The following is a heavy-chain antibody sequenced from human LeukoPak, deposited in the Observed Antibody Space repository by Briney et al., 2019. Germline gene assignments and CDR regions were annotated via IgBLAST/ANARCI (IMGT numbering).Heavy chain of an antibody. D-gene: IGHD3-22*01. V-gene: IGHV3-33*06. CDR3: AKSYYDSSGYDYFDY. Sequence: AGGSLRLSCAASGFTFSSSAMHWVRQAPGKGLEWVAVIWYDGSNKYYADSVKGRFTISRDNSKNTLYLQMNRLSAEDTAVYYCAKSYYDSSGYDYFDYWGQGTLVTVSS. CDR1: GFTFSSSA. CDR2: IWYDGSNK. J-gene: IGHJ4*02.